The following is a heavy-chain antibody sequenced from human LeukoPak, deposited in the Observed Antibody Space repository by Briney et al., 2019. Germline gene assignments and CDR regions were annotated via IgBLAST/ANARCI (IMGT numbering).Heavy chain of an antibody. D-gene: IGHD1-26*01. CDR3: ARGVGATNGAPYYFDY. Sequence: PGGSLRLSCAASGFTFSSYSMNWVRQAPGKGLEWVSYISSSSSTIYYADSVRGRFTISRDNAKNSLYLQMNSLRAEDTAVYYCARGVGATNGAPYYFDYWGQGTLVTVSS. CDR1: GFTFSSYS. V-gene: IGHV3-48*01. CDR2: ISSSSSTI. J-gene: IGHJ4*02.